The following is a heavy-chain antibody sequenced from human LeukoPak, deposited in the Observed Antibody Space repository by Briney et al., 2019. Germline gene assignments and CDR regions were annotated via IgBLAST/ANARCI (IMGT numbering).Heavy chain of an antibody. CDR2: ISGSGGST. CDR1: GFTFSSYA. J-gene: IGHJ4*02. V-gene: IGHV3-23*01. CDR3: AKDSPYYYDSSGYSDY. D-gene: IGHD3-22*01. Sequence: GGSLRLSCAASGFTFSSYAMSWVRQAPGKGLEWVSAISGSGGSTYYADSVKGRFTISRDNSKNTLYLQMNSLRAEDTAVDYCAKDSPYYYDSSGYSDYWGQGTLVTVSS.